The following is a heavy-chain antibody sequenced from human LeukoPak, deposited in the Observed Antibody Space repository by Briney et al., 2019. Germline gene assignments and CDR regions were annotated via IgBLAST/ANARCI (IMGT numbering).Heavy chain of an antibody. D-gene: IGHD6-19*01. Sequence: SETLSLTCAVYGGSFSGYYWSWIRQPPGKGLEWIGEINHSGSTNYNPSLKSRVTISVDTSKNQFSLKLSSVTAADTAVYYCARVGLTGYSSGWYYFDYWGQGTLVTVSS. V-gene: IGHV4-34*01. CDR1: GGSFSGYY. CDR3: ARVGLTGYSSGWYYFDY. J-gene: IGHJ4*02. CDR2: INHSGST.